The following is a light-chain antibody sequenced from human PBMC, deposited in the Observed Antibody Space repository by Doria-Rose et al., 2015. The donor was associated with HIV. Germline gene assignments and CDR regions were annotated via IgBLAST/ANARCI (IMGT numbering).Light chain of an antibody. CDR2: AAS. J-gene: IGKJ4*01. Sequence: DIQMTQTPSSLSASVGDRVTITCLSSQSTGSSLNWYQQKSGKAHKLLIYAASSLHNGAPSRFSGSGSGTDLTLTISSLQPEDFATYFCQQSYSTPLTFGGGTKVEIK. CDR3: QQSYSTPLT. CDR1: QSTGSS. V-gene: IGKV1-39*01.